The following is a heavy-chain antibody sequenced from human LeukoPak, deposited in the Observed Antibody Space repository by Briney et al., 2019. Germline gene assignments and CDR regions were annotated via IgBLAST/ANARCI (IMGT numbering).Heavy chain of an antibody. CDR2: INPNSGGR. D-gene: IGHD6-13*01. CDR3: ARVIAAGGGHGMDV. V-gene: IGHV1-2*02. Sequence: ASVRVSCKASGYTFTGYYIHWVRQAPAQGLEWMGWINPNSGGRSYAQKFQGRVIMTRDTSISTAYMELSSLRYDDTAVYYCARVIAAGGGHGMDVWGQGTTVTVSS. CDR1: GYTFTGYY. J-gene: IGHJ6*02.